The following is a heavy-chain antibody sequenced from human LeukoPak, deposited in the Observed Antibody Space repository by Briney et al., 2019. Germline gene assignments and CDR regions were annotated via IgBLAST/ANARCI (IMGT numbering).Heavy chain of an antibody. V-gene: IGHV1-18*04. CDR3: ARGSYGQPAFDS. Sequence: ASVKVSCKTSGYTFTKYGITWVRQAPGQGLEWLGWISGDRGDTHYAQKVQGRVTLTTDRSTMTAYMELRSLRFDDTALYYCARGSYGQPAFDSWGQGTQVTVSS. CDR1: GYTFTKYG. CDR2: ISGDRGDT. J-gene: IGHJ4*02. D-gene: IGHD5-18*01.